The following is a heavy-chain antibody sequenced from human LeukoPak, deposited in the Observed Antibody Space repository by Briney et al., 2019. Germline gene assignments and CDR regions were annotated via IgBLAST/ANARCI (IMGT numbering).Heavy chain of an antibody. V-gene: IGHV1-8*03. CDR1: GYTFTSYD. Sequence: ASVKVSCKASGYTFTSYDINWVRQATGQGLEWMGWMNPNSGNTGYAQKFQGRVTITRNTPISTAYMELSSLRSEDTAVYYCARGQGRSGWYGLSSYWGQGTLVTVSS. D-gene: IGHD6-19*01. CDR2: MNPNSGNT. J-gene: IGHJ4*02. CDR3: ARGQGRSGWYGLSSY.